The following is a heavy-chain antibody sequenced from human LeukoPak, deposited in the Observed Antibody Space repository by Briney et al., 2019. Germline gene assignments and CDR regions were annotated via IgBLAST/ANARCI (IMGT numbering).Heavy chain of an antibody. Sequence: SETLSLTCSVSGGSISSGSYYWSWIRQPPGKGLEWIGEINHSGSTNYNPSLKSRVTISVDTSKNQFSLKLSSVTAADTAVYYCACHQLLWFGELLPTSLDYWGQGTLVTVSS. V-gene: IGHV4-39*07. CDR3: ACHQLLWFGELLPTSLDY. CDR1: GGSISSGSYY. J-gene: IGHJ4*02. D-gene: IGHD3-10*01. CDR2: INHSGST.